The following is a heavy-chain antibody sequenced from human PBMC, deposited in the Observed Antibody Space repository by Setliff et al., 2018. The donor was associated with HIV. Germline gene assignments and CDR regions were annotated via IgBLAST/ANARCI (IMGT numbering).Heavy chain of an antibody. CDR3: AKIPHTGDSAFDV. V-gene: IGHV3-30*18. D-gene: IGHD7-27*01. CDR1: GFTFSSYG. CDR2: ISYDGSKK. Sequence: AGGSLRLSCAASGFTFSSYGMHWVRQAPGKGLEWVSLISYDGSKKCYADSVKGRFSISRDNPKNTVYLQMNSLRPEDTALYYCAKIPHTGDSAFDVWGQGTMVTVSS. J-gene: IGHJ3*01.